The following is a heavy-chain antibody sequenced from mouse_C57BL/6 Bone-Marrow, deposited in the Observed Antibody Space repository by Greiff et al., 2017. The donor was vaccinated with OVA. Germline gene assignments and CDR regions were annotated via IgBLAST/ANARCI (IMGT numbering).Heavy chain of an antibody. J-gene: IGHJ1*03. CDR3: ARGGFYDGYDWYFDV. CDR1: GYTFTDYY. D-gene: IGHD2-3*01. Sequence: EVQLQQSGPELVKPGASVKISCKASGYTFTDYYMTWVKQSHGKSLEWIGDINPNNGGTSYNQKFKGKATLTVDKSSSTAYMELRSLTSEDSAVYYCARGGFYDGYDWYFDVWGTGTTVTVSS. V-gene: IGHV1-26*01. CDR2: INPNNGGT.